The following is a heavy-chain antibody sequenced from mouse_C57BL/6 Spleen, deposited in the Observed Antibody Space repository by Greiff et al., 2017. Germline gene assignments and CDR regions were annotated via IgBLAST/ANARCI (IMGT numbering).Heavy chain of an antibody. J-gene: IGHJ4*01. CDR2: IDPEDGET. CDR1: GFNIKDYY. D-gene: IGHD2-4*01. Sequence: EVQLVESGAELVKPGASVKLSCTASGFNIKDYYMHWVKPRTEQGLEWIGRIDPEDGETKYAPKFQGKATITADTSSNTAYLQLSSLTSEDTAVYYCAIPMITPGYYYAMYYWGQGTSVTVSS. CDR3: AIPMITPGYYYAMYY. V-gene: IGHV14-2*01.